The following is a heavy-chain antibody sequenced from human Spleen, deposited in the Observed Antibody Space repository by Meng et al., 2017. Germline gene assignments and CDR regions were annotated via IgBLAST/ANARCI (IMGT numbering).Heavy chain of an antibody. CDR1: GFTFSSYW. V-gene: IGHV3-7*01. J-gene: IGHJ4*02. CDR2: IKQDGSEK. CDR3: ARVRYYYGSGSYFYFDY. Sequence: GESLKISCAASGFTFSSYWMSWVRQVPGKGLEWVANIKQDGSEKYYVDSVKGRFTISRDNAKNTLYLQMNSLRAEDTAVYYCARVRYYYGSGSYFYFDYWGQGTLVTVSS. D-gene: IGHD3-10*01.